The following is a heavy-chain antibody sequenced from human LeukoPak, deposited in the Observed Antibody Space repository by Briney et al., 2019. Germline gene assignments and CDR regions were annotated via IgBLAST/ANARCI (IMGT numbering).Heavy chain of an antibody. CDR3: ARGFGWNYAEDY. CDR1: GGSFSGYL. D-gene: IGHD1-7*01. CDR2: INHSGGS. J-gene: IGHJ4*02. Sequence: SETLSLTCAVYGGSFSGYLWSWVRQRPGKGRDWIGEINHSGGSNYSPSLKGRVTISVDTSKNQFSLKVTSVTAADTAMYYCARGFGWNYAEDYWGQGTLVTVSS. V-gene: IGHV4-34*01.